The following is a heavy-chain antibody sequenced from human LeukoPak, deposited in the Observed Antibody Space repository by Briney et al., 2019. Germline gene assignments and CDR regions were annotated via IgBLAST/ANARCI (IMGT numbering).Heavy chain of an antibody. CDR1: GFSFSNHG. CDR2: INSEGNTT. J-gene: IGHJ3*02. V-gene: IGHV3-74*01. D-gene: IGHD3-22*01. CDR3: ARELGVGVIGDAFDI. Sequence: GGSLRLSCAASGFSFSNHGIHWVRQAPGKGLVWVSRINSEGNTTSYADSVKGRFTISKDNAKNTLYLQMNGLRAEDTAVYYCARELGVGVIGDAFDIWGQGTVVTVSS.